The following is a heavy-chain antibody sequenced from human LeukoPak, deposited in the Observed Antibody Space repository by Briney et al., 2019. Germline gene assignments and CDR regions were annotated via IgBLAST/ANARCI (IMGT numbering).Heavy chain of an antibody. CDR1: GGTFRSYA. V-gene: IGHV1-69*13. CDR3: ARALRYYSDSSGYAFDY. D-gene: IGHD3-22*01. Sequence: SVKVSCKASGGTFRSYAINWVRQAPGKGLEWMGGIIPIFRTANYAQKFQGRVTITADESASTAYMELSSLRSEDTAVYYCARALRYYSDSSGYAFDYWGQGTLVTVSS. J-gene: IGHJ4*02. CDR2: IIPIFRTA.